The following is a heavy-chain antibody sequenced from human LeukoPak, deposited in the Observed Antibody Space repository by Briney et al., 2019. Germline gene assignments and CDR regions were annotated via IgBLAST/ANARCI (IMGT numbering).Heavy chain of an antibody. D-gene: IGHD3-3*01. Sequence: PGGSLTLSCAASEFTFSSYGMHWVRQAPGKGLEWVAVISYDGSKQDYVDPVKGRFTISRDNSKNTLYLQMNSLRAEDTAVYYCGSTIFGVVIDLDSGYYWGQGTLVTVSS. CDR3: GSTIFGVVIDLDSGYY. V-gene: IGHV3-30*19. J-gene: IGHJ4*02. CDR1: EFTFSSYG. CDR2: ISYDGSKQ.